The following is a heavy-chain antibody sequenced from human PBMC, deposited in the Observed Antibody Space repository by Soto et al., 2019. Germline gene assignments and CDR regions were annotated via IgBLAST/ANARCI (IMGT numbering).Heavy chain of an antibody. CDR3: ARFRVDNPNEDDFDT. J-gene: IGHJ3*02. Sequence: EVQLVESGGGLVQPGGSLRLSCAASGCTVSSNYMSWVRQAPGKRLEWVSVIYSGGSTYYADSGKGRFTISRQNSKNPLYLQMNSLRAEDTAVYYCARFRVDNPNEDDFDTWGQGTMGTVSS. V-gene: IGHV3-53*04. CDR1: GCTVSSNY. CDR2: IYSGGST. D-gene: IGHD5-12*01.